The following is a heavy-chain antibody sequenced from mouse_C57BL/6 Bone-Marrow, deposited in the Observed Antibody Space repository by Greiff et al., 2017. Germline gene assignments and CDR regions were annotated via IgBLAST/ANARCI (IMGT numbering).Heavy chain of an antibody. CDR3: ARESPYYYGSSYYYAMDY. Sequence: QVQLQQSGPELVKPGASVKISCKASGYTFPDYYINWVKQRPGQGLEWIGWIFPGSGSTYYNEKFKGKATLTVDKSSSTAYMLLSSLTSEDSAVYFCARESPYYYGSSYYYAMDYWGQGTSVTVSS. J-gene: IGHJ4*01. CDR2: IFPGSGST. D-gene: IGHD1-1*01. CDR1: GYTFPDYY. V-gene: IGHV1-75*01.